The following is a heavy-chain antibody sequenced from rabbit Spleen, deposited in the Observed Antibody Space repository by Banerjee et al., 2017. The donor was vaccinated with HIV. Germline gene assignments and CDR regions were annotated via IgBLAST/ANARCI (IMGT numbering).Heavy chain of an antibody. J-gene: IGHJ4*01. CDR2: IVNGNGNT. V-gene: IGHV1S47*01. D-gene: IGHD4-1*01. Sequence: KASGFSFGSFGMCWVRQAPGKGPEWIACIVNGNGNTYYASWVNGRFTISRSTSLATVTLQVTSLTVADTATYFCAREGGIVVAGAFDLWGPGTLVTVS. CDR1: GFSFGSFG. CDR3: AREGGIVVAGAFDL.